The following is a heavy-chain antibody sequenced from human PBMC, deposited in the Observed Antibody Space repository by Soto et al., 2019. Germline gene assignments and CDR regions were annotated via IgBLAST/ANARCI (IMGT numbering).Heavy chain of an antibody. CDR2: MYHSGNT. J-gene: IGHJ5*02. D-gene: IGHD2-21*01. CDR1: VGSITSGCYS. V-gene: IGHV4-30-2*01. CDR3: ASSKYDVVAGSVWFDP. Sequence: SRSLTAAVPVGSITSGCYSCGWILQPRGQGLEWIGYMYHSGNTYYNPSLKGRVTISLDHSRNQFSLRLNSVTAADTAVYFCASSKYDVVAGSVWFDPWGQGTLVTVS.